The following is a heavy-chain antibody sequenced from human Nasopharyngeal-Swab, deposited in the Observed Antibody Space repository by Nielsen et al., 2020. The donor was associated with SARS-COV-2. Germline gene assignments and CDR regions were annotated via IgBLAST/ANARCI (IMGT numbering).Heavy chain of an antibody. J-gene: IGHJ4*02. D-gene: IGHD6-13*01. CDR1: GASIAYSTFS. CDR2: INNNGNT. V-gene: IGHV4-39*01. Sequence: GPLRLSSPVSGASIAYSTFSWGWIRQPPGKGREGIGNINNNGNTYQNPSLKSRLTISVDKSKNQFSLQLSSVTAADTAVYYCVRSSSWYYFDYWAQGTQVTVSS. CDR3: VRSSSWYYFDY.